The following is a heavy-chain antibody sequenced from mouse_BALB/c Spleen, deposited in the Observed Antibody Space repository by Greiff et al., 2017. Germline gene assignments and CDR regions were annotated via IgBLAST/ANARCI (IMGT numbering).Heavy chain of an antibody. J-gene: IGHJ2*01. D-gene: IGHD2-1*01. CDR3: ARYGNFFDY. CDR2: IYPGNVNT. Sequence: VKLVESGPELVKPGASVRISCKASGYTFTSYYIHWVKQRPGQGLEWIGWIYPGNVNTKYNEKFKGKATLTADKSSSTAYMQLSSLTSEDSAVYFCARYGNFFDYWGQGTTLTVSS. CDR1: GYTFTSYY. V-gene: IGHV1S56*01.